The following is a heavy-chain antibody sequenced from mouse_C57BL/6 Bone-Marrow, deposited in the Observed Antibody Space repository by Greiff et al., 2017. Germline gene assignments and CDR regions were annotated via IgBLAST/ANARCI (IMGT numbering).Heavy chain of an antibody. D-gene: IGHD2-3*01. J-gene: IGHJ3*01. CDR3: ARHDGYSGFFAY. CDR1: GFSLTSYG. V-gene: IGHV2-6-1*01. CDR2: IWSDGST. Sequence: VKVVESGPGLVAPSQSLSITCTVSGFSLTSYGVHWVRQPPGKGLEWLVVIWSDGSTTYNSALKSRLSISKDNSKSQVFLKMNSLQTDDTAMYYCARHDGYSGFFAYWGQGTLVTVSA.